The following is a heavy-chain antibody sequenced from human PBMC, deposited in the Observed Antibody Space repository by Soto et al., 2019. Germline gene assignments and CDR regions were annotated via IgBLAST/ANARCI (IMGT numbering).Heavy chain of an antibody. V-gene: IGHV3-23*01. CDR1: GFTFRNYA. CDR2: ISGSGGGT. Sequence: GGSLRLSCAASGFTFRNYAMSWVRQAPGKGLEWVSVISGSGGGTYYADSVRGRFTISRDNSKNTLYLQMTSLRAEDTAVYYCGSTKITVFYNGVDVWGQGTTVTVS. CDR3: GSTKITVFYNGVDV. J-gene: IGHJ6*02. D-gene: IGHD5-12*01.